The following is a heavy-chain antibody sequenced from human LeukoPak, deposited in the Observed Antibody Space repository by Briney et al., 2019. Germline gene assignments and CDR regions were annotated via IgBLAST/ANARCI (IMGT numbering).Heavy chain of an antibody. CDR1: GFTFSSYS. CDR2: ISRSSRTI. J-gene: IGHJ3*02. D-gene: IGHD3-3*01. Sequence: PGGSLRLSCAASGFTFSSYSMNWVRQAPGKGLEWVSYISRSSRTIYYADSVKGRFTFSRDNAKNSLYLQLTSLRAEDTAMYYCARVYAFWSGYHDAFDIWGHGTMVTVSS. CDR3: ARVYAFWSGYHDAFDI. V-gene: IGHV3-48*01.